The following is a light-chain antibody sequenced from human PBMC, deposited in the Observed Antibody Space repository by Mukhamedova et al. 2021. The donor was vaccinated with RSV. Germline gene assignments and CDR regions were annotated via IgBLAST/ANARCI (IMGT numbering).Light chain of an antibody. CDR3: QVWDNTVDHLVF. Sequence: GGDNLGGKSVHWYQQKPGQAPVLVVYHDSDRPSGIPERFSGSTSRNTATLTVSRVEVGDEADYYCQVWDNTVDHLVFFGGGTKLTV. CDR1: NLGGKS. CDR2: HDS. J-gene: IGLJ2*01. V-gene: IGLV3-21*01.